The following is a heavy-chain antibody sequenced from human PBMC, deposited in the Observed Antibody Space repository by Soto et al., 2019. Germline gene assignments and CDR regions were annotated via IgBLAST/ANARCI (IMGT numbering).Heavy chain of an antibody. V-gene: IGHV4-59*11. Sequence: QVQLQESGPGLVKPSETLSLNCSVSGDAISRHYWSWIRQSPGKGLEWLGYFFHTGTALYNPSRRSRVTMSVDTSKNQFSLKLTSVIPADTAVYFCARNYGGNSQFFDLWGRGTLVTVSS. D-gene: IGHD4-17*01. J-gene: IGHJ2*01. CDR2: FFHTGTA. CDR3: ARNYGGNSQFFDL. CDR1: GDAISRHY.